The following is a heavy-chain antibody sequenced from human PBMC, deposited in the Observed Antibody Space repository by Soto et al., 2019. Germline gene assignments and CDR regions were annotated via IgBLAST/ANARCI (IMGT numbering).Heavy chain of an antibody. CDR3: AKGPRNWGVDY. D-gene: IGHD7-27*01. J-gene: IGHJ4*02. V-gene: IGHV1-8*01. CDR1: GYTFTDYD. Sequence: QVQLVQSGAEVKKPGASVKVSCKASGYTFTDYDINWFRQATGQGLEWMGWMNPNNGNTGYAQNFQGRVTMTRSTSISTAYMELSTLRSEATAVYYGAKGPRNWGVDYWGQGTLVTVSS. CDR2: MNPNNGNT.